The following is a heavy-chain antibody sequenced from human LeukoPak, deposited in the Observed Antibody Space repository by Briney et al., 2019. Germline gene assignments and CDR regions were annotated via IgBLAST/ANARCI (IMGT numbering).Heavy chain of an antibody. V-gene: IGHV1-46*01. D-gene: IGHD2-21*02. J-gene: IGHJ4*02. CDR3: ARDHYHKVHSVMVTAPDY. CDR1: GYTFTSYD. Sequence: ASVKVSCKASGYTFTSYDINWVRQAPGEGLEWMGIINPTGVSTSYAQKFQGRVTMTRDTSTSTVYMELSSLRSEDTAVYYCARDHYHKVHSVMVTAPDYWGQGTLVIVSS. CDR2: INPTGVST.